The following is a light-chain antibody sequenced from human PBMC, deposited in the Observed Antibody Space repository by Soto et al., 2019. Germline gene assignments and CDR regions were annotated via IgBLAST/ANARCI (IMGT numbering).Light chain of an antibody. Sequence: ETVMTQSPATLSVSPGERATLSCRASQSVRDNCLAWYQQKPGQAPRLLIYDASTRATGIPVRFSGSGSGTEFTLTISSLQSEDFAVYYCQQYHSWPLTFGGGTKVEIK. CDR3: QQYHSWPLT. J-gene: IGKJ4*01. V-gene: IGKV3-15*01. CDR2: DAS. CDR1: QSVRDN.